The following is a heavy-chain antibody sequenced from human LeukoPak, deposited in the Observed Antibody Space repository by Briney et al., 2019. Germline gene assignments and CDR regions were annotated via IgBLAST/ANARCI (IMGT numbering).Heavy chain of an antibody. CDR1: GGSISSGYYY. J-gene: IGHJ4*02. CDR2: IYYTGIT. D-gene: IGHD5-12*01. CDR3: ARDRSGYGPLDY. Sequence: SQTLSLTCSDSGGSISSGYYYWSWIRQPPGQGLEWIGYIYYTGITYYNPSLKSRVTISVDTSKNQFSLKLSSVTAADTAVYYCARDRSGYGPLDYWGQGTLVTVSS. V-gene: IGHV4-30-4*01.